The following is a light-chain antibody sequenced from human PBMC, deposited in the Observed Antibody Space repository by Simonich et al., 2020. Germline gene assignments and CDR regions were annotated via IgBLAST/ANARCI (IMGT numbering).Light chain of an antibody. CDR2: EGR. CDR3: CSYAGSSTLV. V-gene: IGLV2-23*01. J-gene: IGLJ2*01. Sequence: QSALTQPASVSGSSGQAITISCTGTSSDVGGYNLVSWYQPHPGKAPKLMIYEGRKRPSWGSTRFSGSKAGNTASLTISGLQAEDEADYYCCSYAGSSTLVFGGGTKLTVL. CDR1: SSDVGGYNL.